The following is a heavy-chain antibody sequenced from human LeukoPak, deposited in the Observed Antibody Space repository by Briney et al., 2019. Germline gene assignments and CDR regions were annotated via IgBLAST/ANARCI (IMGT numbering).Heavy chain of an antibody. CDR1: VFTFSSYG. Sequence: AGRSLRLSCAASVFTFSSYGMHWVRQAPGKGLEWVALIWYDGSNKYYADSVKGRFTISRDNSKNTLYLQMNSLRAEDTAVYYCARGRYDSSGYYQGVAFDIWGQGTMVTVSS. V-gene: IGHV3-33*01. J-gene: IGHJ3*02. D-gene: IGHD3-22*01. CDR2: IWYDGSNK. CDR3: ARGRYDSSGYYQGVAFDI.